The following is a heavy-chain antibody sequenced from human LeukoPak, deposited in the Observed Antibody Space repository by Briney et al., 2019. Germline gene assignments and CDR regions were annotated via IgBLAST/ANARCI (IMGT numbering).Heavy chain of an antibody. Sequence: XTFTXXYMHWVRQAPGQGLEWMGWINPNSGGTNYAQKFQGRVTMTRDTSISTAYMELSRLRSDGTAVYYCARGKEVRPFVVVPAAKDNWFDPWGQGTLVTVSS. D-gene: IGHD2-2*01. J-gene: IGHJ5*02. CDR3: ARGKEVRPFVVVPAAKDNWFDP. CDR2: INPNSGGT. V-gene: IGHV1-2*02. CDR1: XTFTXXY.